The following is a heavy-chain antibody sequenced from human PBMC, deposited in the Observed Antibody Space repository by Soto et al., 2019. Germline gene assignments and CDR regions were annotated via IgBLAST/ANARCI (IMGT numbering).Heavy chain of an antibody. V-gene: IGHV3-30*18. CDR1: GFTFSSYG. D-gene: IGHD6-19*01. J-gene: IGHJ4*02. CDR2: ISYDGSNK. Sequence: QVQLVESGGGVVQPGRSLRLSCAASGFTFSSYGMHWVRQAPSKGLEWVAVISYDGSNKYYADSVKGRFTISRDNSKNTLYLQMNSLRAEDTAVYYCAKASVAGPRAHFDYWGQGTLVTVSS. CDR3: AKASVAGPRAHFDY.